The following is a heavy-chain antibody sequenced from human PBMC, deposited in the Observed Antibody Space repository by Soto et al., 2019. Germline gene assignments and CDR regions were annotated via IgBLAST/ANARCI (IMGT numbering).Heavy chain of an antibody. CDR1: DGSISNFY. CDR2: ISSSGNT. Sequence: LSLTCTVSDGSISNFYWSWIRQPPGKGLEWIGYISSSGNTNYNPSLKSRVSISVDTSKTQFSLNLTSVTAADTAVYYCARAPMVLTRSYFDSWGQGTPVTVSS. J-gene: IGHJ4*02. D-gene: IGHD2-8*01. CDR3: ARAPMVLTRSYFDS. V-gene: IGHV4-59*01.